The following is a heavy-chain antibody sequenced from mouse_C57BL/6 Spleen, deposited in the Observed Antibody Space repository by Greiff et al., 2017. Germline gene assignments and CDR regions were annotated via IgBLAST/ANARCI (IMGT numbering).Heavy chain of an antibody. CDR1: GYTFTSYW. Sequence: QVQLQQPGAELVKPGASVQLSCKASGYTFTSYWMQWVKQRPGQGLEWIGEIDPSDSYTNYNQKFKGKATLTVDTSSSTAYMQLSSLTSEDSAVYYCARTPLLGQRRNFDYWGQGTTLTVSS. V-gene: IGHV1-50*01. D-gene: IGHD4-1*01. CDR2: IDPSDSYT. J-gene: IGHJ2*01. CDR3: ARTPLLGQRRNFDY.